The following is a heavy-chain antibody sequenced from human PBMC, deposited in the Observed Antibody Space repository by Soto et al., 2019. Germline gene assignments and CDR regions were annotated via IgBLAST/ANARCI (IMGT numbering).Heavy chain of an antibody. D-gene: IGHD1-26*01. Sequence: QVQLVESGGGVVQPGRSLRLSCAASGFTFSSYGMHWVRQAPGKGLEWVAVISYDGSNKYYADSVKGRFTISRDNSKNTLYLQMNSLRAEDTAVYYCEKLSGSYWYYYGMDVWGQGTTVTVSS. V-gene: IGHV3-30*18. CDR2: ISYDGSNK. CDR3: EKLSGSYWYYYGMDV. CDR1: GFTFSSYG. J-gene: IGHJ6*02.